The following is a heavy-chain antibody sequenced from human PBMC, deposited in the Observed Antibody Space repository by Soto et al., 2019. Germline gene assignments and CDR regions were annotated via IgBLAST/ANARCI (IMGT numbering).Heavy chain of an antibody. D-gene: IGHD1-1*01. CDR2: IIPIFDTA. CDR3: ARMSRNGYNYPVFYYYGMDV. Sequence: QVQLVQSGAEVKKPGSSVKVSCKASGGTFSSYAISWVRQAPGQGLEWMGGIIPIFDTANYAQKFQGRVTITAADSTSTADMELSSLRSEDTAVYYCARMSRNGYNYPVFYYYGMDVWGQGTTVTVSS. V-gene: IGHV1-69*12. CDR1: GGTFSSYA. J-gene: IGHJ6*02.